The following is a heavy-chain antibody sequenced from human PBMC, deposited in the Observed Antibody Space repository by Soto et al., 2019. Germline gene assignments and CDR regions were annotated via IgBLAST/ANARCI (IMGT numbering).Heavy chain of an antibody. CDR2: IIPIFGTA. V-gene: IGHV1-69*13. CDR1: GGTFSSYA. Sequence: ASVKVSCKASGGTFSSYAISWVRQAPGQGLEWMGGIIPIFGTANYAQKFQGRVTITADESTSTAYMELSSLRSEDTAVYYCAREAPYGSGSYYNRTSLADYGLDVWG. CDR3: AREAPYGSGSYYNRTSLADYGLDV. D-gene: IGHD3-10*01. J-gene: IGHJ6*02.